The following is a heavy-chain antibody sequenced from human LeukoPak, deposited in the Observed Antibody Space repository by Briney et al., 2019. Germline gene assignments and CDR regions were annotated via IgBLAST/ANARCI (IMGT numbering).Heavy chain of an antibody. V-gene: IGHV1-18*01. Sequence: ASVKVSCKASGYTFTSYGISWVRQAPGQGLEWMGWISAYNGNTNYAQKLQGRVTMTNDTSTSTAYMELRSLRSDDTAVYYCARDVTGYYGSGSSNWGQGTLVTVSS. CDR1: GYTFTSYG. CDR3: ARDVTGYYGSGSSN. J-gene: IGHJ4*02. D-gene: IGHD3-10*01. CDR2: ISAYNGNT.